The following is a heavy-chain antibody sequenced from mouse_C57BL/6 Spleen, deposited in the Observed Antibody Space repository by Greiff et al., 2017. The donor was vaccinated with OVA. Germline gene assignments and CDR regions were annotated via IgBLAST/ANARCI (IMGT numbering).Heavy chain of an antibody. CDR1: GYAFSSSW. V-gene: IGHV1-82*01. D-gene: IGHD4-1*02. J-gene: IGHJ2*01. CDR2: IYPGDGDT. CDR3: ATATGYYFDY. Sequence: VQRVESGPELVKPGASVKISCKASGYAFSSSWMNWVKQRPGKGLEWIGRIYPGDGDTNYNGKFKGKATLTADKSSSTAYMQLSSLTSEDSAVYFCATATGYYFDYWGQGTTLTVSS.